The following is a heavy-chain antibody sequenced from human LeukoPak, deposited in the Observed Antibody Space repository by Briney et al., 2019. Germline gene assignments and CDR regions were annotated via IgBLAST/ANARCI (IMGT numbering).Heavy chain of an antibody. V-gene: IGHV4-34*01. D-gene: IGHD3-3*01. CDR3: ARDSGVTIFGIYYYYGMDV. CDR2: INHSGST. Sequence: SETLSLTCAVYGGSFSGYYWSWIRQPPGKGLEWIGEINHSGSTNYNPSLKSRVTISVDTSKNQFSLKLSSVTAADTAVYYCARDSGVTIFGIYYYYGMDVWGQGTTVTVSS. J-gene: IGHJ6*02. CDR1: GGSFSGYY.